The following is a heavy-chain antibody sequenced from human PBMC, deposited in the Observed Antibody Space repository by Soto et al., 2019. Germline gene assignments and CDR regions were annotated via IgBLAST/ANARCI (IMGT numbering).Heavy chain of an antibody. J-gene: IGHJ1*01. V-gene: IGHV4-34*01. CDR2: INHSGST. CDR1: GGSFSGYY. Sequence: QVQLQQWGAGLLKPSETLSLTCAVYGGSFSGYYWSWIRQPPGKGLEWIGEINHSGSTNYNPSLKSLVTISVDTSKNQFSLKLSSVTAADTAVYYCARGRIPGIAPPQHWGQGTLVTVSS. CDR3: ARGRIPGIAPPQH. D-gene: IGHD6-13*01.